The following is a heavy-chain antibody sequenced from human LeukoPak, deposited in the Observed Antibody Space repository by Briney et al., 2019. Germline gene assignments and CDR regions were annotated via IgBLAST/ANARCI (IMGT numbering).Heavy chain of an antibody. CDR2: IYYSGIT. J-gene: IGHJ4*02. V-gene: IGHV4-59*01. Sequence: TSETLSLTCSVSGGSISGYYWSWIRQPPGKGLECIGYIYYSGITNYNPSLTSRVTISVDTSKNQFSLRLSSVTAADTAVYYCARKGSTWYGYFDFWGQGALVTVSS. CDR3: ARKGSTWYGYFDF. D-gene: IGHD6-13*01. CDR1: GGSISGYY.